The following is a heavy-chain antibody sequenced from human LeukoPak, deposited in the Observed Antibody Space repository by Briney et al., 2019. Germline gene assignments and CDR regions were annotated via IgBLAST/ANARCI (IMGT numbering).Heavy chain of an antibody. J-gene: IGHJ4*02. CDR3: ASGEGPIFGVVVYYFDY. CDR2: IIPIFGTA. D-gene: IGHD3-3*01. CDR1: GGTFSSYA. V-gene: IGHV1-69*13. Sequence: SVKVSCRASGGTFSSYAISWVRQAPGQGLEWMGGIIPIFGTANYAQKFQGRVTITADESTSTAYMELSSLRSEDTAVYYCASGEGPIFGVVVYYFDYWGQGTLVTVSS.